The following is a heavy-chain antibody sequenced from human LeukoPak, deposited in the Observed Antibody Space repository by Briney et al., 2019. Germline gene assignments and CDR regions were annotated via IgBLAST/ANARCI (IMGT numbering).Heavy chain of an antibody. CDR3: TKDSSVTHFDY. CDR1: GFTFDDST. V-gene: IGHV3-43*01. J-gene: IGHJ4*02. D-gene: IGHD4-17*01. CDR2: ISWDGGST. Sequence: GGSLRLSCAASGFTFDDSTMHWVRQAPGKGLEWVSLISWDGGSTYYADSVKGRFIISRDNTKNSLYLQMNSLRSEDTALYYCTKDSSVTHFDYWGQGTLVTVSS.